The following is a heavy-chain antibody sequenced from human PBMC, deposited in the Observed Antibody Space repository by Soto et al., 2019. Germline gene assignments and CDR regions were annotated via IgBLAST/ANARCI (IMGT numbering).Heavy chain of an antibody. V-gene: IGHV4-59*11. Sequence: PSETLSLTCSVSGGSMSSHYWSWIRQPPGEGLEWIGYIYYSDRGSTYYNPSLKSRVTISVDTSKNEFYLELRSVTAADTAVYYCARGLPHYDILTGYYHPSYFDYWGQGTLVTVSS. CDR2: IYYSDRGST. J-gene: IGHJ4*02. CDR1: GGSMSSHY. D-gene: IGHD3-9*01. CDR3: ARGLPHYDILTGYYHPSYFDY.